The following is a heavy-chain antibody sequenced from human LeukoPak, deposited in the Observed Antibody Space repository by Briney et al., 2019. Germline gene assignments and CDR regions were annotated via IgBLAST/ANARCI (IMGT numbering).Heavy chain of an antibody. CDR2: INSDGSYT. Sequence: GGSLRLSCAASGFNFSTYWMHWVRQAPGKGLVWVSSINSDGSYTVYADSVKGRFTISGDNAKNTLYLQMNSLRTEDTAVCYCARWASSTWYYGMDVWGQGTTVIVSS. J-gene: IGHJ6*02. CDR3: ARWASSTWYYGMDV. CDR1: GFNFSTYW. D-gene: IGHD6-13*01. V-gene: IGHV3-74*01.